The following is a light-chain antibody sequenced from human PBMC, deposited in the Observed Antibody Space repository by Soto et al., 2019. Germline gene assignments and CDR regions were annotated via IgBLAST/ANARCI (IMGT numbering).Light chain of an antibody. Sequence: QSALTQPPSASGSPGQSVTISCTGTSSDIGAYNYVSWYQQHPGKAPKLMIHEVSKRPSGVPDRFSGSKSGNTASLTVSGLQDDDEADYYCSSYAGSNDRWVFGGGTKLTVL. J-gene: IGLJ3*02. CDR2: EVS. CDR3: SSYAGSNDRWV. CDR1: SSDIGAYNY. V-gene: IGLV2-8*01.